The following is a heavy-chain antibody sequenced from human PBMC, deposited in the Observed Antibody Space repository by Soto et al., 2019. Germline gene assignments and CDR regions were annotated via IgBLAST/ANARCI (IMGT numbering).Heavy chain of an antibody. CDR3: ARGWYYYDSICYPGFDY. Sequence: GGSLRLFCAAAGFTFSSYDMHWVRQATGNGLEWVSAIGTAGDTYYPGSVKGRFTISRENAKNSLYLQMNSLRAGDTAVYYCARGWYYYDSICYPGFDYWGQGTLVGVSS. D-gene: IGHD3-22*01. V-gene: IGHV3-13*01. CDR2: IGTAGDT. J-gene: IGHJ4*02. CDR1: GFTFSSYD.